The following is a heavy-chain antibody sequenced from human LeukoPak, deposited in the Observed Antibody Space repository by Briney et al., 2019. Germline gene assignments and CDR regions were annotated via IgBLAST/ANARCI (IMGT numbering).Heavy chain of an antibody. CDR1: GFTFSSYG. CDR3: VKELTPKAAHAVDP. J-gene: IGHJ5*02. V-gene: IGHV3-30*18. CDR2: ISYDGRVM. Sequence: GGSLRLSCAASGFTFSSYGMQWVRQAPGKGLEWVGVISYDGRVMFYGDSVKGRFIISRDNSKNTLYLQMNTLRAEDTAIYYCVKELTPKAAHAVDPWGQGTLVTVSS. D-gene: IGHD6-13*01.